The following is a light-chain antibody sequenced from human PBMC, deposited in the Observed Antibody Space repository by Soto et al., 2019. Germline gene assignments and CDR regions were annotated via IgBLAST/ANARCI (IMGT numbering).Light chain of an antibody. J-gene: IGKJ5*01. CDR3: QQYGSSPRIT. CDR2: GAS. Sequence: VLTQSPGTLSLSPGERATLSCRASQSVSSNLAWYQQKPGQAPRLLISGASSRATGIPDRFSGGGSGTDFTLTISRLEPEDFALYYCQQYGSSPRITFGQGTRLEIK. CDR1: QSVSSN. V-gene: IGKV3-20*01.